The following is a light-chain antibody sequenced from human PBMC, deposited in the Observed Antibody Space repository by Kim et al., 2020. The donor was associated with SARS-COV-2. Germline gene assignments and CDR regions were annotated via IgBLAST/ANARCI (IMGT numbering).Light chain of an antibody. CDR1: NSNIGTNA. CDR2: TNN. CDR3: ATWDDSLNAVV. V-gene: IGLV1-44*01. J-gene: IGLJ2*01. Sequence: QPVLTQPASASGPPGQRVTISCSGSNSNIGTNAVNWYHQLPGTAPKLLIYTNNQRLSGVPDRFSGSKSGTSASLAISELQSEDEAIYYCATWDDSLNAVVFGGGTQLTVL.